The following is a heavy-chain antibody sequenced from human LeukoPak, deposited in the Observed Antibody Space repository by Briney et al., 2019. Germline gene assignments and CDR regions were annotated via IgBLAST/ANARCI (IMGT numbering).Heavy chain of an antibody. Sequence: SETLSLTCAVYGGSFSGYYWSWIRQPPGKGLEWIGEINHSGSTNYNPSLKSRVTISVDTSKNQFSLKLSSVTAAGTAVYYCAAGYYYYYYGMDVRGQGTTVTVSS. D-gene: IGHD1-14*01. CDR2: INHSGST. V-gene: IGHV4-34*01. CDR3: AAGYYYYYYGMDV. CDR1: GGSFSGYY. J-gene: IGHJ6*02.